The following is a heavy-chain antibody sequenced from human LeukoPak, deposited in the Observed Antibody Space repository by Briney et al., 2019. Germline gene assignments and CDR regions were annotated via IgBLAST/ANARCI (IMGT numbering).Heavy chain of an antibody. Sequence: PSETLSLTCAVSGYSISSGYYWGWIRQPPGKGLEWIGSIYHSGSTYYNPSLKSRVTISVDTSKNQFSLKLSSVTAADTAVYYCARVAAAPMLYYYYYYYMDVWGKGTTVTVSS. CDR1: GYSISSGYY. V-gene: IGHV4-38-2*01. D-gene: IGHD2-15*01. CDR2: IYHSGST. J-gene: IGHJ6*03. CDR3: ARVAAAPMLYYYYYYYMDV.